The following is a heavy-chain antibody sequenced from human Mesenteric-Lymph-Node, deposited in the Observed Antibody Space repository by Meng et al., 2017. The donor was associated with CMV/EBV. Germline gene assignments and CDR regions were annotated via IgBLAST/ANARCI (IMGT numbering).Heavy chain of an antibody. CDR2: IKQDGNKK. CDR1: GFTFSSYW. CDR3: AKPYSSSWYDYYYYGMDV. V-gene: IGHV3-7*01. J-gene: IGHJ6*02. Sequence: GESLKISCAASGFTFSSYWMSWVRQAPGKGLEWVANIKQDGNKKYYVDSMKGRFTVSRDNAKNSLYLQMNSLRAEDSALYYCAKPYSSSWYDYYYYGMDVWGQGTTVTVSS. D-gene: IGHD6-13*01.